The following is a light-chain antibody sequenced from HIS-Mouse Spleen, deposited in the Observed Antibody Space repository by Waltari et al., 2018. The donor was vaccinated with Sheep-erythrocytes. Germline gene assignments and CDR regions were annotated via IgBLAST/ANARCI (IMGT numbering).Light chain of an antibody. V-gene: IGKV3-15*01. CDR3: QQYNNWPWT. CDR2: GAS. J-gene: IGKJ1*01. CDR1: QSVSSN. Sequence: EIVMTQSPATLSVSPGERATLSCRASQSVSSNLAWYQQKPGQAHRLLIYGASTRATGIPAMFSGSGSGTEFTLTISSMQSEDFAVYYCQQYNNWPWTFGQGTKVEIK.